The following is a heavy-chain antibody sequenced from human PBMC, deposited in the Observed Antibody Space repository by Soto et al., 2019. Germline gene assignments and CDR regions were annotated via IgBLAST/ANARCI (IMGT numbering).Heavy chain of an antibody. CDR1: GFTFSSYG. CDR2: ISYDGSNK. J-gene: IGHJ5*02. D-gene: IGHD3-22*01. V-gene: IGHV3-30*18. Sequence: GALRLSCAASGFTFSSYGMHWVRQAPGKGLEWVAVISYDGSNKYYADSVKGRFTISRDNSKNTLYLQMNSLRAEDTAVYYCAKDLYDSSGYAYNWFDPWGQGTLVTVSS. CDR3: AKDLYDSSGYAYNWFDP.